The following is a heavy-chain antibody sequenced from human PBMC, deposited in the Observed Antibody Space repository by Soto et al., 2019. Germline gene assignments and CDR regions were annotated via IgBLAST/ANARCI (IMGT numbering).Heavy chain of an antibody. CDR2: IKEDGSEE. CDR1: GFTFSGHW. Sequence: PGGSLRHSCAAPGFTFSGHWMSWVRQTPDKGLEWVANIKEDGSEEYYLDSVRGRFIISRDNAQNSLFLQMNGLRADDTAVYYCVSLSRLPDASLSFGDQWGQGTLVTVSS. J-gene: IGHJ5*02. V-gene: IGHV3-7*03. CDR3: VSLSRLPDASLSFGDQ. D-gene: IGHD3-16*02.